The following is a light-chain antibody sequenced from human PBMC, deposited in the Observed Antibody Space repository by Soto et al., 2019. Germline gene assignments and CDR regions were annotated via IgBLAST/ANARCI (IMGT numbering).Light chain of an antibody. CDR3: QQDYSYPWT. CDR1: QGISSY. V-gene: IGKV1-8*01. J-gene: IGKJ1*01. Sequence: AIRMTQSPSSVSASTGDRVTITCRASQGISSYLAWYQQKPGKAPKLLIYAASTLQSGVPSRFSGSGSGTDFTLTISGLQSEDFATYYCQQDYSYPWTFGQGTKVDI. CDR2: AAS.